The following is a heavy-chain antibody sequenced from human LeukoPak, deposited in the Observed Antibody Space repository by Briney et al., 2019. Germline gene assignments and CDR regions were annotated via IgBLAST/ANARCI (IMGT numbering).Heavy chain of an antibody. D-gene: IGHD1-26*01. V-gene: IGHV3-30*18. CDR3: AKVGGSYEPSDY. CDR1: KFIFNYYA. J-gene: IGHJ4*02. CDR2: ISYDGSNK. Sequence: PGGSLRLSCAASKFIFNYYAMHWVRQAPGKGLEWVAVISYDGSNKYYADSVKGRFTISRDNSKNTLYLQMNSLRAEDTAVYYCAKVGGSYEPSDYWGQGTLVTVSS.